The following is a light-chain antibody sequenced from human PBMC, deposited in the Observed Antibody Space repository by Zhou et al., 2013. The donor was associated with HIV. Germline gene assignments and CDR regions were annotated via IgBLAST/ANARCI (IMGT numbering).Light chain of an antibody. Sequence: ILMTQSPGTLSASPGERVILSCRASQSISTNLAWYQQKPGQAPRLLIYGASSRATGIPDRFSGSGSGTDFTLTISRLEPEDFAVYYCQQYGSSPSITFGQGTRLEIK. CDR3: QQYGSSPSIT. V-gene: IGKV3-20*01. CDR1: QSISTN. J-gene: IGKJ5*01. CDR2: GAS.